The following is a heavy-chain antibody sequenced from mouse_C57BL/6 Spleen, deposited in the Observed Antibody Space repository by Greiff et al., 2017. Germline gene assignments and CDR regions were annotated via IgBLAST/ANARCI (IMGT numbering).Heavy chain of an antibody. V-gene: IGHV1-18*01. Sequence: VQLQQSGPELVKPGASVKISCKASGYTFTDYNMDWVKQSHGKSLEWIGDINPNNGGTIYNQKFKGKATLTADKSSSTAYMELRSLTSEDTAVYYCARGLCFDYWGQGTTLTVSS. J-gene: IGHJ2*01. CDR2: INPNNGGT. CDR1: GYTFTDYN. CDR3: ARGLCFDY.